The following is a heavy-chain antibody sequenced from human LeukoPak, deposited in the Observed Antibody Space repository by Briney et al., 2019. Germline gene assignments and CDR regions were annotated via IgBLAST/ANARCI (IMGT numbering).Heavy chain of an antibody. CDR1: GGSISSSSYY. Sequence: SETLSLTCTVSGGSISSSSYYWGWIRQPPGKGLEWIGSIYYSGSTYYNPSLKSRVTISVDTSKNQFSLKLSSVTAADTAVYYCARAGFLEWFHSEYYFDYWGQGTLVTVSS. CDR3: ARAGFLEWFHSEYYFDY. J-gene: IGHJ4*02. D-gene: IGHD3-3*01. V-gene: IGHV4-39*01. CDR2: IYYSGST.